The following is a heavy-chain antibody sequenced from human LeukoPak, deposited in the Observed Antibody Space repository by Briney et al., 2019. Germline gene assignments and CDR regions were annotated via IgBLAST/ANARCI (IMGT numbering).Heavy chain of an antibody. Sequence: GGSLRLSCAASGFTFSSYWMHWVRQAPGKGLVWVSRINSDGSSTSYADSVKGRFTISRDNAKNSLYLQMNSLRAEDTAVYYCARVFRDYGDYYYYFDYWGQGTLVTVSS. D-gene: IGHD4-17*01. V-gene: IGHV3-74*01. CDR1: GFTFSSYW. J-gene: IGHJ4*02. CDR3: ARVFRDYGDYYYYFDY. CDR2: INSDGSST.